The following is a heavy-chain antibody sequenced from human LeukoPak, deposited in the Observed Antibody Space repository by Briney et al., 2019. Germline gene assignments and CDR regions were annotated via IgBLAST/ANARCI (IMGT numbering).Heavy chain of an antibody. CDR3: ARSYDYVWGSYRPLAFDI. CDR1: GGSISSYY. CDR2: IYYSGST. V-gene: IGHV4-59*08. Sequence: SGTQSLTCTVSGGSISSYYWSWIRQPPGKGLEWIGYIYYSGSTNYNPSLKSRVTISVDTSKNQFSLKLSSVTAADTAVYYCARSYDYVWGSYRPLAFDIWGQGTMVTVSS. J-gene: IGHJ3*02. D-gene: IGHD3-16*02.